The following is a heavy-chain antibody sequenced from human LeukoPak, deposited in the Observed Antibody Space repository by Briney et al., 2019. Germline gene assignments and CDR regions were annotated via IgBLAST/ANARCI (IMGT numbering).Heavy chain of an antibody. CDR3: ATPLDYYGSSGYHQGGD. D-gene: IGHD3-22*01. J-gene: IGHJ4*02. Sequence: GGSLRLSCAASGFTFSGCWMTWVRQAPGKGLEWVANIKEDGSKKNYVDSVKGRFTIFRDNAKNSLYLQMNSLRAEDTAVYYCATPLDYYGSSGYHQGGDWGQGTLVTVSS. V-gene: IGHV3-7*03. CDR1: GFTFSGCW. CDR2: IKEDGSKK.